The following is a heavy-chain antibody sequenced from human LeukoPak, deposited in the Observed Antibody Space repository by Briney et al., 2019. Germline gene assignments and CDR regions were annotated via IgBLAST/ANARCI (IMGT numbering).Heavy chain of an antibody. D-gene: IGHD6-19*01. CDR2: ISWNSGSI. J-gene: IGHJ4*02. V-gene: IGHV3-9*01. CDR3: VAAKGSGWYWYFDY. CDR1: GFTFDDYA. Sequence: PGRSLRLSCAASGFTFDDYAMHWVRHAPGKGLEWVSGISWNSGSIVYADSVKGGFTISRDNAKNSLYLQMNSLRGEDTALYYCVAAKGSGWYWYFDYWGQGTLVTVSS.